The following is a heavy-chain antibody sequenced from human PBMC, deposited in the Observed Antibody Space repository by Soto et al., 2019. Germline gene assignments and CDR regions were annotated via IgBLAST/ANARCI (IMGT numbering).Heavy chain of an antibody. J-gene: IGHJ6*02. CDR2: IIPIFDTA. Sequence: QVQLVQSGAEVKKPGSSVKVSCKASGGTFSSYAISWVRQAPGQGLEWMGGIIPIFDTADYAQKFQGRVTITPXXXTXXAYMARSSLRSEYTAVYYCAGHSSGVPAYYYGMDVWGQGPTVTVSS. CDR3: AGHSSGVPAYYYGMDV. V-gene: IGHV1-69*05. D-gene: IGHD3-22*01. CDR1: GGTFSSYA.